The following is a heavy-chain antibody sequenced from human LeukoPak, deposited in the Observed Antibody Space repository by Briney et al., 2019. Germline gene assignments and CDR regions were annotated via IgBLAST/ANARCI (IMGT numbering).Heavy chain of an antibody. D-gene: IGHD3-22*01. CDR3: AKAFVGSYDSSGYSDISY. CDR2: IRYDGSNK. V-gene: IGHV3-30*02. CDR1: GFTFSSYG. Sequence: GGSLRLSCAASGFTFSSYGMHWVRQAPGKGLEWVAFIRYDGSNKYYADSLKGRFTISRDNSKKTLYLQMNSLTAEDTAVYYCAKAFVGSYDSSGYSDISYWGPGTLVTVSS. J-gene: IGHJ4*02.